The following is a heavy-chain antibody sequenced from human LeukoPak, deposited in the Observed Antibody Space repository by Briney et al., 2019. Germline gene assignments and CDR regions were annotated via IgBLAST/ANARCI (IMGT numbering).Heavy chain of an antibody. J-gene: IGHJ4*02. CDR1: GFTFSNAW. V-gene: IGHV3-30-3*01. CDR2: ISYDGSNK. Sequence: GGSLRLSCAASGFTFSNAWMSWVRQAPGKGLEWVAVISYDGSNKYYADSVKGRFTISRDNSKNTLYLQMNSLRAEDTAVYYCARDFPEWSSFDYWGQGTLVTVSS. CDR3: ARDFPEWSSFDY. D-gene: IGHD3-3*01.